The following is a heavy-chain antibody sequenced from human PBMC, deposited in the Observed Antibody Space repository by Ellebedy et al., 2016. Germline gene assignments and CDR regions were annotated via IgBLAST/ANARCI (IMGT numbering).Heavy chain of an antibody. CDR1: GFTFSSYA. D-gene: IGHD3-10*01. Sequence: GESLKISCAASGFTFSSYAMSWVRQAPGKGLEWVSAISGSGGSTYYADSVKGRFTIARDNSKNTLYLQMNSLRAEDTAVYYCAKDEGRYYGSGSYSDYWGQGTLVTVSS. CDR2: ISGSGGST. J-gene: IGHJ4*02. V-gene: IGHV3-23*01. CDR3: AKDEGRYYGSGSYSDY.